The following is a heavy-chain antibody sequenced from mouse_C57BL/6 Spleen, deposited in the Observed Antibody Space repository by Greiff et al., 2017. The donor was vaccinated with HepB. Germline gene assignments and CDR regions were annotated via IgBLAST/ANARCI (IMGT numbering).Heavy chain of an antibody. D-gene: IGHD1-1*01. Sequence: VKLQQPGAELVRPGSSVKLSCKASGYTFTSYWMDWVKQRPGQGLEWIGNIYPSDSETHYNQKFKDKATLTVDKSSSTAYMQLSSLTSEDSAVYYCARWNYYGSGAYWGQGTLVTVSA. CDR2: IYPSDSET. CDR1: GYTFTSYW. CDR3: ARWNYYGSGAY. J-gene: IGHJ3*01. V-gene: IGHV1-61*01.